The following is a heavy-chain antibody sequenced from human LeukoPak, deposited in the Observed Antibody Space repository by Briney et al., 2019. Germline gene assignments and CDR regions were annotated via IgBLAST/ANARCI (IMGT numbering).Heavy chain of an antibody. J-gene: IGHJ4*02. D-gene: IGHD3-22*01. CDR2: ISTSGESA. CDR3: AKDRGSGYHYFDY. V-gene: IGHV3-23*01. CDR1: GFTFSSYA. Sequence: PGGSLRLSCPVSGFTFSSYAMSWVRQAPGRGLEWVAVISTSGESACYADSVKGRFTISRDNSKNTLCLQMNSLRAEDTAVYYCAKDRGSGYHYFDYWGQGTLVTVSS.